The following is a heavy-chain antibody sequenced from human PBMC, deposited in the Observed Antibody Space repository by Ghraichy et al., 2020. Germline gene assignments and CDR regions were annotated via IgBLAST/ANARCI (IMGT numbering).Heavy chain of an antibody. CDR2: INHSGST. CDR1: GGSFSGYY. J-gene: IGHJ6*03. CDR3: ARGPKVLKYSSSSPYYYYYMDV. D-gene: IGHD6-6*01. V-gene: IGHV4-34*01. Sequence: SETLSLTCAVYGGSFSGYYWSCIRPPPGKGLEWIGEINHSGSTNYNPSLKSRVTISVDTSKNQFSLKLSSVTAADTAVYYCARGPKVLKYSSSSPYYYYYMDVWGKGTTVTVSS.